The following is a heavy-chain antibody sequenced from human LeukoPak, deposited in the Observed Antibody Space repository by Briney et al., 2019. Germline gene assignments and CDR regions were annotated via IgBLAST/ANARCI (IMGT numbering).Heavy chain of an antibody. CDR3: ASSGSYRFDY. J-gene: IGHJ4*02. Sequence: GGSLRLSCAASGFTFSSYAMSWVRQAPGKGLEWVANIKQDGSEKYYVDSVKGRFTISRDNAKNSLYLQMNSLRAEDTAVYYCASSGSYRFDYWGQGTLVTVSS. CDR2: IKQDGSEK. V-gene: IGHV3-7*01. D-gene: IGHD1-26*01. CDR1: GFTFSSYA.